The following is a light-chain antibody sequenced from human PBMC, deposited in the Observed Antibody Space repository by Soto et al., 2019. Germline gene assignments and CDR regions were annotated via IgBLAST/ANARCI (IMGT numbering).Light chain of an antibody. V-gene: IGLV1-47*01. CDR1: SSNIGSDF. CDR3: SAWDDSLSAYV. CDR2: LNY. J-gene: IGLJ1*01. Sequence: QSVLTQPPSASGTPGQRVTISCSGSSSNIGSDFVYWYQQLPGTAPKLLIYLNYQRPSGVPDRFSGSKSGTSGSLAISDLRSEDEADYYCSAWDDSLSAYVFGAGTKLTVL.